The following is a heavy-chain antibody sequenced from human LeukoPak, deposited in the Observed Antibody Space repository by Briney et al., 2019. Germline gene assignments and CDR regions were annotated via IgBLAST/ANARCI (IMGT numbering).Heavy chain of an antibody. CDR3: AADPDYYYGSGSEYDY. V-gene: IGHV1-58*01. CDR2: IVVGSGNT. D-gene: IGHD3-10*01. Sequence: SVKVSCKASGFTFTSSAVQWVRPARGQRLEWIGWIVVGSGNTNYAQKFQERVTITRDMSTSTAYMELSSLRSEDTAVYYCAADPDYYYGSGSEYDYWGQGTLVTVSS. J-gene: IGHJ4*02. CDR1: GFTFTSSA.